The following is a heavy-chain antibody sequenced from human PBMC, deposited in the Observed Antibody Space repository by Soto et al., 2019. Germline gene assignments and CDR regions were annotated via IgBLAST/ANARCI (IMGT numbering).Heavy chain of an antibody. CDR3: ARDLTPDYYYDSSGYPADAFDI. J-gene: IGHJ3*02. D-gene: IGHD3-22*01. CDR1: GFTFSSYS. V-gene: IGHV3-21*01. CDR2: ISSSSSYI. Sequence: GSLRLSCAASGFTFSSYSMNWVRQAPGKGLEWVSSISSSSSYIYYADSVKGRFTISRDNAKNSLYLQMNSLRAEDTAVYYCARDLTPDYYYDSSGYPADAFDIWGQGTMVTVAS.